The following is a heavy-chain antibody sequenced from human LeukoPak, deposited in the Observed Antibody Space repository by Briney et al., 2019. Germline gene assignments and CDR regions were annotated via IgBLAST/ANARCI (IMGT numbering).Heavy chain of an antibody. V-gene: IGHV4-59*08. CDR2: IYYSGNT. Sequence: SETLSLTCTVSGGSISSYYWSWIRQPPGKGLEWIGYIYYSGNTNYDPSLKSRVTISVDTSKNQFSLKLSSVTAADTAVYYCARRGSGKYFDQWGQGTLVTVSS. CDR3: ARRGSGKYFDQ. D-gene: IGHD3-10*01. CDR1: GGSISSYY. J-gene: IGHJ4*02.